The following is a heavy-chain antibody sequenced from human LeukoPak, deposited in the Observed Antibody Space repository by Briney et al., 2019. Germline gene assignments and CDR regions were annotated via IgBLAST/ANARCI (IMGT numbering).Heavy chain of an antibody. CDR3: AKDGYYYGSGSHHYDY. V-gene: IGHV3-23*01. J-gene: IGHJ4*02. D-gene: IGHD3-10*01. CDR1: GFTFSSYA. CDR2: ISASGGST. Sequence: GGSLRLSCAASGFTFSSYAMSWVRQAPGKGLECVSAISASGGSTSYADSVKGRFTISRDNSKNTLFLQMNSLRAEDTAIYYCAKDGYYYGSGSHHYDYWGQGTLVTVSS.